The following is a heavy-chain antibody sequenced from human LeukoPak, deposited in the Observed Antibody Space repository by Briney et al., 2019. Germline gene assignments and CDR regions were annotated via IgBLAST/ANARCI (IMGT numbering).Heavy chain of an antibody. CDR1: GFTFTSSA. CDR3: AARPQLLYGLGDHAFYI. D-gene: IGHD2-2*02. J-gene: IGHJ3*02. Sequence: SVKVSCKASGFTFTSSAMQWVRQARGQRLEWIGWIVVGSGNTNYAQKFQERVTITRDMSTSTAYMELSSLRSEDTAVYYCAARPQLLYGLGDHAFYIWGQGTMVTVSS. CDR2: IVVGSGNT. V-gene: IGHV1-58*02.